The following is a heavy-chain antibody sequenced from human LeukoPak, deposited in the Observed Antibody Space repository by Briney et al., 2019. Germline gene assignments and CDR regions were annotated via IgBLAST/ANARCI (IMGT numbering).Heavy chain of an antibody. V-gene: IGHV3-21*06. CDR2: ISSSSSYI. Sequence: GGSLRLSCAASGFTFSSYSMNWVRQAPGKGLEWVSSISSSSSYIYYADSVKGRFTISRDNTKNSLYLQMNSLRAEDTAVYYCARAVDKGTGYYMDFWGQGTLVTVSS. CDR3: ARAVDKGTGYYMDF. J-gene: IGHJ4*02. CDR1: GFTFSSYS. D-gene: IGHD3-22*01.